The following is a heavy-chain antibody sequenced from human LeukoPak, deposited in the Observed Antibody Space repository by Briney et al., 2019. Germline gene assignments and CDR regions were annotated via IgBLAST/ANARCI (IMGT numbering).Heavy chain of an antibody. V-gene: IGHV3-21*01. D-gene: IGHD6-13*01. J-gene: IGHJ3*02. CDR1: GFTFSSYS. Sequence: KPGGSLRLSCAASGFTFSSYSMNWVRQAPGKGLEWVSSISSSSYIYYADSVKGRFTISRDNAKNSLYLQMNSLRAEDTAVYYCARDGLAAAGMTRAFDIWGQGTMVTVSS. CDR2: ISSSSYI. CDR3: ARDGLAAAGMTRAFDI.